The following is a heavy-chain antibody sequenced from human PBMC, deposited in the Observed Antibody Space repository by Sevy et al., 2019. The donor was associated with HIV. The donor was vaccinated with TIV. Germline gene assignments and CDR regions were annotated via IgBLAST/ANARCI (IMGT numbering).Heavy chain of an antibody. D-gene: IGHD6-19*01. J-gene: IGHJ4*02. CDR1: GGTFSRDG. Sequence: ASVKVSCKASGGTFSRDGISWVRQAPGQGLEWMGGIISFFDMTNYAQKFQGRVTITADESKSTVYMELSSLRFEDTAVYDCARGGGSGWYYFDSWGQGTLVTVSS. V-gene: IGHV1-69*13. CDR3: ARGGGSGWYYFDS. CDR2: IISFFDMT.